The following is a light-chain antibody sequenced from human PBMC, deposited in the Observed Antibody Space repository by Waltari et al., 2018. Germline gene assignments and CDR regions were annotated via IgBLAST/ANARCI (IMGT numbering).Light chain of an antibody. Sequence: DIQMTQSPSTLSASVGDRVTITCRASQSITNWLAWYKQKPGKAPNLLIYKASNLESGVPSRFSGSVSGTEFTLTISSLQPDDFATYYCQQYDNYWTFGQGTKVEIK. V-gene: IGKV1-5*03. CDR1: QSITNW. CDR3: QQYDNYWT. CDR2: KAS. J-gene: IGKJ1*01.